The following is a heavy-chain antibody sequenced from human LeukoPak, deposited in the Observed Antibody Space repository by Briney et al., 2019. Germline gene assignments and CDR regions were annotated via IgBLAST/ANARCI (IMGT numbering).Heavy chain of an antibody. J-gene: IGHJ5*02. D-gene: IGHD3-10*01. V-gene: IGHV4-34*01. CDR1: GGSFSGYY. Sequence: PSETLSLTCAVSGGSFSGYYWSWIRQPPGKGLEWIGEINHSGSTNYNPSVKSRVTISVDTSKNHSSLKLSSGTATDTAVYYCAREGWPRYYGSGGNWFDPCGQGTLVIVSS. CDR3: AREGWPRYYGSGGNWFDP. CDR2: INHSGST.